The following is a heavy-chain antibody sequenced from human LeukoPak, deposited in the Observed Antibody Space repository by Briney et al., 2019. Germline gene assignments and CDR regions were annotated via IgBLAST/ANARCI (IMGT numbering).Heavy chain of an antibody. CDR3: AKALGYCTNGVCFRAFDI. Sequence: GGSLRLSCAASGFTFSSYAMSWVRQAPGKGLEWVSAISGSGGSTYYADSVKGRFTISRDNSKNTLYLQVNSLRAEDTAVYYCAKALGYCTNGVCFRAFDIWGQGTMVTVSS. CDR1: GFTFSSYA. CDR2: ISGSGGST. V-gene: IGHV3-23*01. D-gene: IGHD2-8*01. J-gene: IGHJ3*02.